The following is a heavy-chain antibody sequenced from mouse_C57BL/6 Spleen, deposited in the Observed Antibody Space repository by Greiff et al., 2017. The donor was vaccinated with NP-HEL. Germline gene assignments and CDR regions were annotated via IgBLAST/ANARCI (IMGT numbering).Heavy chain of an antibody. Sequence: EVKLMESGPGLVKPSQSLSLTCSVTGYSITSGYYWNWIRQFPGNKLEWMGYISYDGSNNYNPSLKNRISITRDTSKNQFFLKLNSVTTEDTATYYCARGSPNSQAWFAYWGQGTLVTVSA. CDR1: GYSITSGYY. V-gene: IGHV3-6*01. D-gene: IGHD3-2*02. J-gene: IGHJ3*01. CDR2: ISYDGSN. CDR3: ARGSPNSQAWFAY.